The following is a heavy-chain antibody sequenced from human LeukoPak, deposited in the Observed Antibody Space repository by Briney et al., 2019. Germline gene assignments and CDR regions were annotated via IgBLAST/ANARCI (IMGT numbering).Heavy chain of an antibody. V-gene: IGHV3-30*18. J-gene: IGHJ4*02. D-gene: IGHD2-2*01. CDR2: ISYDGNDK. CDR1: GFTFSTYG. Sequence: GGSLRLSCAASGFTFSTYGMHWVRQAPGEGLEWVAIISYDGNDKDYADSVRGRFTISRDNSKNTLYLQMNSLRGEDTAVYYCAKSTAPAGYYLDYWGQGILVTVSS. CDR3: AKSTAPAGYYLDY.